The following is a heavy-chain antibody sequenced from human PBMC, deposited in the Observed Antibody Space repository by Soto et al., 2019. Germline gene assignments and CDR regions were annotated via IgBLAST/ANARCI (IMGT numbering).Heavy chain of an antibody. CDR2: IYYSGST. J-gene: IGHJ6*03. V-gene: IGHV4-59*01. CDR1: GGSISSYY. CDR3: ARGNRGRYGREILVVPAAYYYMYF. D-gene: IGHD2-2*01. Sequence: SETLSLTCTVSGGSISSYYWSWIRQPPGKGLEWIGYIYYSGSTNYNPSLKSRVTISVDTSKNQFSLKLSSVTAADTAVYYCARGNRGRYGREILVVPAAYYYMYFWGKGTTVTVSS.